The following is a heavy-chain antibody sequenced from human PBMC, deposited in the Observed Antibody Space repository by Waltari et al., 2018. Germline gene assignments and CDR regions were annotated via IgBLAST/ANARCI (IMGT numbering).Heavy chain of an antibody. CDR3: ASMQWLVRDY. CDR2: INHSGST. V-gene: IGHV4-34*01. Sequence: QVQLQQWGAGLLKPSETLSLTCAVYGGSSSGYYWSWIRKPPGKGLEWIGEINHSGSTNYNPSLKSRVTISVDTSKNQFSLKLSSVTAADTAVYYCASMQWLVRDYWGQGTLVTVSS. D-gene: IGHD6-19*01. CDR1: GGSSSGYY. J-gene: IGHJ4*02.